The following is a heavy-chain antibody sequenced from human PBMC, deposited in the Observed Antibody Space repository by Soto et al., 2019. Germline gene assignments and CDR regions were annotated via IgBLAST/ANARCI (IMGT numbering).Heavy chain of an antibody. CDR1: GFTFSGSA. CDR3: TRDQGIAAAGTKYYYYYMDV. D-gene: IGHD6-13*01. J-gene: IGHJ6*03. CDR2: IRSKANSYAT. V-gene: IGHV3-73*01. Sequence: GGSLRLSCAASGFTFSGSAMHWVRQASGKGLEWVGRIRSKANSYATAYAASVKGRFTISRDDSKNTAYLQMNSLKTEDTAVYYCTRDQGIAAAGTKYYYYYMDVWGKGTTVTVSS.